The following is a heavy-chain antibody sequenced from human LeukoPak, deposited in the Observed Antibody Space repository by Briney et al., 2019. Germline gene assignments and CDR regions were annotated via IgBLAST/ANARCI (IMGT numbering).Heavy chain of an antibody. CDR3: ASVTSFTRFDH. J-gene: IGHJ4*02. D-gene: IGHD2-21*02. CDR2: TSYDGTNK. V-gene: IGHV3-30*04. Sequence: QSGGSLRLSCAASGFMFSSYTMHWVRQAPGKGLEWVAITSYDGTNKHSAGSVKGRFTISRDNSKNTLYLQMNSLRVEDTGAYYCASVTSFTRFDHWGQGALVTVSS. CDR1: GFMFSSYT.